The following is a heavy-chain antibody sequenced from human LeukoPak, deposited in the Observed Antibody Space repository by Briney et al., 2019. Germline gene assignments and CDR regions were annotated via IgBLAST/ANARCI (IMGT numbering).Heavy chain of an antibody. CDR3: ARARPYGSGSYYNLEYFDY. J-gene: IGHJ4*02. CDR2: IYPGDSDT. V-gene: IGHV5-51*01. Sequence: GESLKISCKGSGYSFTSYWIGWVRQMPGKGLEWMGIIYPGDSDTRYSPSFQGQVTISADKSISTAYLQWSSLKASDTAMYYCARARPYGSGSYYNLEYFDYWGQGTLVTVSS. CDR1: GYSFTSYW. D-gene: IGHD3-10*01.